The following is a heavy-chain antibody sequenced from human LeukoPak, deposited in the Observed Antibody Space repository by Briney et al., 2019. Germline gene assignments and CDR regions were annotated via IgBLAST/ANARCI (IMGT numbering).Heavy chain of an antibody. V-gene: IGHV3-23*01. D-gene: IGHD2-15*01. CDR1: GFTFSSYA. CDR2: ISSTGGTT. CDR3: AKNGDRGAYCSGGTCYPYYYYYMDV. Sequence: GGSLRLSCAASGFTFSSYAMNWVRQAPGKGLEWVSAISSTGGTTYYAESVKGHFTISRDNSKNTVYLQMNSLSAEDTAVYYCAKNGDRGAYCSGGTCYPYYYYYMDVWGKGTTVTISS. J-gene: IGHJ6*03.